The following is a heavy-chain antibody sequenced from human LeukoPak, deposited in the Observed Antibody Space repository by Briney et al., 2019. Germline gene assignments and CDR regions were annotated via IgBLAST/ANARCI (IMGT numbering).Heavy chain of an antibody. D-gene: IGHD2-15*01. CDR3: ARFSWHCSGGTCYLGPYFDF. CDR2: INPFNGNT. V-gene: IGHV1-18*01. Sequence: ASVKVSCKPSGYTFTSYAIIWVRQAPGQGLEWMGWINPFNGNTNYAQNLQGRVTLTTETSTNAAYLEVRSLRSDDTAVYYCARFSWHCSGGTCYLGPYFDFWGQGNLVMVSS. CDR1: GYTFTSYA. J-gene: IGHJ4*02.